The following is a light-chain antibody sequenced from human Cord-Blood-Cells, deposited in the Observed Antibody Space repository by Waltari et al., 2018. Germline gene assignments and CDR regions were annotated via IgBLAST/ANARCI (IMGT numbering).Light chain of an antibody. CDR2: EGR. J-gene: IGLJ3*02. Sequence: HSALTQPAPATWSPGLSITIPRTGTSRDVGTYNLVYWYQQPPGKAPKLMIFEGRKRPGGFSNRSSGSKSGNTASLTVSGLPAEDEADYYCCSYGGISTWVFGGGTKRTVL. CDR1: SRDVGTYNL. CDR3: CSYGGISTWV. V-gene: IGLV2-23*01.